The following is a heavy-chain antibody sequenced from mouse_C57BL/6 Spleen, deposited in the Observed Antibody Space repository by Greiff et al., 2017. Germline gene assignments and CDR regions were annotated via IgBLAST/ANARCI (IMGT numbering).Heavy chain of an antibody. CDR1: GFTFSDYG. CDR3: ARFYGPDYYAMDY. CDR2: ISSGSSTI. J-gene: IGHJ4*01. D-gene: IGHD1-1*02. Sequence: EVQLQQSGGGLVKPGGSLKLSCAASGFTFSDYGMHWVRQAPEKGLEWVAYISSGSSTIYYADTVKGRFTISRDNAKNTLFLRMTSLRSEDTAMYYCARFYGPDYYAMDYWGQGTSVTVSS. V-gene: IGHV5-17*01.